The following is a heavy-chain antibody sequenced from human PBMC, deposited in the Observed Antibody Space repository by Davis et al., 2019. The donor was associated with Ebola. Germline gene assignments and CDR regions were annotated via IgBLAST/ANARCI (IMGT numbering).Heavy chain of an antibody. D-gene: IGHD2-2*01. V-gene: IGHV1-69*04. J-gene: IGHJ4*02. CDR3: ARMRLGYCSSTSCPFDY. Sequence: SVKVSCKASGYTFTSYAISWVRQAPGQGLEWMGRIIPILGIANYAQKFQGRVTITADKSTSTAYMELSSLRSEDTAVYYCARMRLGYCSSTSCPFDYWGQGTLVTVSS. CDR2: IIPILGIA. CDR1: GYTFTSYA.